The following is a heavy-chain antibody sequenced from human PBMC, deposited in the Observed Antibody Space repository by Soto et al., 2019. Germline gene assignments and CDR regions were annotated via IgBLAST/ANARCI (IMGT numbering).Heavy chain of an antibody. CDR1: GFIFNNYA. D-gene: IGHD5-12*01. CDR2: IGGRGNSA. J-gene: IGHJ3*01. Sequence: WCSPRLSCAASGFIFNNYAMNWVRQAPGKGLEWVSVIGGRGNSAYYADSVQGRFTISRDNSKNTLSLQMSSLTADDTAIYYCVREGRGSFDFWGRGTMVTVSS. CDR3: VREGRGSFDF. V-gene: IGHV3-23*01.